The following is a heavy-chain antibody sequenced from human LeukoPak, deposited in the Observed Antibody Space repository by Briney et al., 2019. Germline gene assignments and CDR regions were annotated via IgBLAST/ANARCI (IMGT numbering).Heavy chain of an antibody. CDR3: ARELRGEYYFDS. D-gene: IGHD3-16*01. Sequence: SETLSLTCTVSGGSISTYYWSWIRRPPGKGLEWIGYIYYSGSTNYNPSLKSRVTISVDTSKNQFSLRLSSVTAADTAVYYCARELRGEYYFDSWGQGTLVSVSS. V-gene: IGHV4-59*01. CDR1: GGSISTYY. CDR2: IYYSGST. J-gene: IGHJ4*02.